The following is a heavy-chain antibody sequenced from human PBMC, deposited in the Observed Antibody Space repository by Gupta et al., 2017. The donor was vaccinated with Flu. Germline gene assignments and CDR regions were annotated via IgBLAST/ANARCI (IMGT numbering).Heavy chain of an antibody. CDR2: IYASGSI. J-gene: IGHJ4*02. Sequence: QVQLQESGPGLVKPSETLSLTCTVSGASISRYYWSWIRQPAGKGLEWIGRIYASGSINYNPPLESRITRSLDTSKNQFSLKLNSVTAADTAVHYGATTYYDFWSDQNTGDYWGRGSRVTVSP. CDR3: ATTYYDFWSDQNTGDY. D-gene: IGHD3-3*01. CDR1: GASISRYY. V-gene: IGHV4-4*07.